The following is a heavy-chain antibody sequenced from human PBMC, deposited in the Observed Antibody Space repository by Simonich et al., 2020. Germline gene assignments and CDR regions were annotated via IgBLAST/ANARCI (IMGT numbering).Heavy chain of an antibody. CDR3: ASDGAYDTVVTGAY. D-gene: IGHD3-9*01. J-gene: IGHJ4*02. CDR2: ISSRGSNI. CDR1: GFTFSSYE. Sequence: EVQLVESGGGLVQPGGSLRLSCAASGFTFSSYEMNWVSQAPGKGLEWVSYISSRGSNIYYADSVKGRFTISRDNAKNSLYLQMNSLRAEDTAVYYCASDGAYDTVVTGAYWGQGTLVTVSS. V-gene: IGHV3-48*03.